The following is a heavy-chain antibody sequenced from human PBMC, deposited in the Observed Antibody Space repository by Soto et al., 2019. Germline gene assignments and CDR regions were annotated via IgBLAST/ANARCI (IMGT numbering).Heavy chain of an antibody. J-gene: IGHJ4*02. V-gene: IGHV3-23*01. CDR3: AKVSYYGRPRRDYFDY. Sequence: GGTLRLSCAASGFTFSSYAMSWVRQAPGKGLEWVSAISGSGGSTYYADPVKGRFTISRDNSKNTLYLQMNSLRAEDTAVYYCAKVSYYGRPRRDYFDYWGQGTLVTVSS. D-gene: IGHD3-10*01. CDR1: GFTFSSYA. CDR2: ISGSGGST.